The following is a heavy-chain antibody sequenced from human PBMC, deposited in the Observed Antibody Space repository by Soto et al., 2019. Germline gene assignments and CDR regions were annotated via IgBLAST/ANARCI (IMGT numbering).Heavy chain of an antibody. D-gene: IGHD3-22*01. V-gene: IGHV3-64D*06. CDR2: ISTNGGST. J-gene: IGHJ4*02. Sequence: PGGSLRLSCAASGFTFSSYAVHWVRQAPGKGLEYVSSISTNGGSTDYADSVKGRFTISRDNSKNTVYLQMSSLRVEDTAVYYCVKGEYYYDSSGYYPFDYWGQGTLVTVSS. CDR3: VKGEYYYDSSGYYPFDY. CDR1: GFTFSSYA.